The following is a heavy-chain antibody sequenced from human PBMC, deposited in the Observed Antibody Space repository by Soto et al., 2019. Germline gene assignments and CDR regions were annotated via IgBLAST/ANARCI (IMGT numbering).Heavy chain of an antibody. CDR2: INPNSGGT. D-gene: IGHD4-4*01. CDR1: GYTFTGYY. Sequence: QVQLVQSGAEVKKPGASVKVSCKASGYTFTGYYMHWVRQAPGQGLEWMGGINPNSGGTNYAQKFQGRVTMTRDTSISTAYMELSRLRSDDTAVYYCARADYSREYYYYYGMDVWGQGTTVTVSS. V-gene: IGHV1-2*02. CDR3: ARADYSREYYYYYGMDV. J-gene: IGHJ6*02.